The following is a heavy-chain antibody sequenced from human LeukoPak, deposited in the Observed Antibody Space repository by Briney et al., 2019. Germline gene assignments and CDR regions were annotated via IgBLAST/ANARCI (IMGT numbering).Heavy chain of an antibody. CDR3: ARDQANSGWFDGFDT. J-gene: IGHJ3*02. D-gene: IGHD6-19*01. V-gene: IGHV1-2*02. CDR2: INPLSGST. CDR1: GYTFIGHY. Sequence: ASVKVSCKASGYTFIGHYIHWVRQAPGQGLEWMGWINPLSGSTKYAKKFQGRVTLTRDTSINTAYMELSRLRSDDTSVYFCARDQANSGWFDGFDTWGQGTMVTVSS.